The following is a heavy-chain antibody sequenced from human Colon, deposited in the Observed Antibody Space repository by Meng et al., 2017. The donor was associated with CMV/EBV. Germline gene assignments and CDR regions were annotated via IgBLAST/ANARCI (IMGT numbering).Heavy chain of an antibody. J-gene: IGHJ5*01. V-gene: IGHV3-53*01. CDR2: IYSGGST. D-gene: IGHD5-24*01. CDR3: AAQRRAGFDS. Sequence: EVQLVECGGGLIQPGGSLRLSCTASGFTVSSHYMSWVRQAPGKGLEWVSVIYSGGSTYYADSVKGRFTISGDNAENTLYLQMDSLRVDDTAVYYCAAQRRAGFDSWGQGTLVTVSS. CDR1: GFTVSSHY.